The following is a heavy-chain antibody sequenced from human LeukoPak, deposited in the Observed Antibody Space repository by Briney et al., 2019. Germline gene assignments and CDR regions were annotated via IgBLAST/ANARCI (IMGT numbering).Heavy chain of an antibody. CDR1: AGSISSYY. V-gene: IGHV4-59*08. CDR3: ARLGIGVVPSAMLGDYYFDY. CDR2: IYYIGST. J-gene: IGHJ4*02. Sequence: SETLSLTCTVSAGSISSYYWSWIRQPPGKGLDWIGYIYYIGSTKYNPSLKSRVTISVDTSKSQFSLKLTSVTAADTAVYYCARLGIGVVPSAMLGDYYFDYWGQGTLVTVSS. D-gene: IGHD2-2*01.